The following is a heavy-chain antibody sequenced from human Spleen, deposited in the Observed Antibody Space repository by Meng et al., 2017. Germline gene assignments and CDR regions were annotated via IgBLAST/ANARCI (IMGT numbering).Heavy chain of an antibody. V-gene: IGHV3-48*03. D-gene: IGHD2-15*01. J-gene: IGHJ4*02. CDR3: ARRGCFGGSCHDY. CDR2: ISSSGRTT. CDR1: EFTFFSYA. Sequence: GESLKISCAASEFTFFSYAMSWVRQAPGKGLEWVSYISSSGRTTWYADSVKGRFTISRDNAKNSLYLQMNSLRVEDTAGYYCARRGCFGGSCHDYWGQGTLVTVAS.